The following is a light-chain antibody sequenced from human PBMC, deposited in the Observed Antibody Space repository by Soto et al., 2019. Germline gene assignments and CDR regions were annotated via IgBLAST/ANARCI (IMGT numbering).Light chain of an antibody. CDR3: SSYTSSSTV. V-gene: IGLV2-14*01. J-gene: IGLJ1*01. CDR2: EVS. CDR1: SSDVGGYNY. Sequence: QSALTQPASVSGSPGQSITISCTGTSSDVGGYNYVSWYQQHPGKAPKLMIYEVSNRPSGVSNRFSGSKSGNTASLTISGLQAEDEADYYCSSYTSSSTVFGTGTKLNVL.